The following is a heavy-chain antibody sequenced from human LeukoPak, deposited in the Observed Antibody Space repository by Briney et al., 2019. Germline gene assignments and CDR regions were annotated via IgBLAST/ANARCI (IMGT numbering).Heavy chain of an antibody. D-gene: IGHD2-8*01. J-gene: IGHJ6*03. CDR2: ISSRSSYI. Sequence: GGSLRLSCAASGFTFSTYTMNWVRQAPGKGLEWVSSISSRSSYIYYADSVKGRFTISRDNSKNTLYLQMNSLRAEDTAVYYCAKDRCSNGIGCLYYYMDVWGKGTTVTISS. CDR1: GFTFSTYT. V-gene: IGHV3-21*01. CDR3: AKDRCSNGIGCLYYYMDV.